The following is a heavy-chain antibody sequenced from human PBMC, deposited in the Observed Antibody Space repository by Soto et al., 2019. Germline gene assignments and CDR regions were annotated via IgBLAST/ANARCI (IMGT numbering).Heavy chain of an antibody. D-gene: IGHD6-6*01. CDR2: ISGSGGST. V-gene: IGHV3-23*01. J-gene: IGHJ5*02. Sequence: GSTKLASAASGGTFSSYGMAWVFQAPGKGLEWVSAISGSGGSTYYADSVKGRFTISRDNSKNSLYLQMNSLRAEDTAVYYCARAPYSSSSSWFEPWGQGTLVTVTP. CDR1: GGTFSSYG. CDR3: ARAPYSSSSSWFEP.